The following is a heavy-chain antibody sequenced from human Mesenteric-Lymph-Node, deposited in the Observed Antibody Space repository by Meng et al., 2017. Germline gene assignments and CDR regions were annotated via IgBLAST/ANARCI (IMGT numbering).Heavy chain of an antibody. CDR3: AHRDITMLVKAFDI. V-gene: IGHV2-5*02. Sequence: QITLKGPGPTRVKPTQTLTLTCTLSGFSLSTSGVGVGWIRQPPGKALEWLALIYWDDDERYSPSLKSRLTITKDTSKNQVVLTMTNMDPVDTATYYCAHRDITMLVKAFDIWGQGTMVTVSS. CDR2: IYWDDDE. CDR1: GFSLSTSGVG. D-gene: IGHD3-22*01. J-gene: IGHJ3*02.